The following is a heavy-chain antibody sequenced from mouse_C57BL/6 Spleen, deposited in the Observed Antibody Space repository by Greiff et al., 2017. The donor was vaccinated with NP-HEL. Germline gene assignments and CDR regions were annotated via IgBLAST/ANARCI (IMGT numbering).Heavy chain of an antibody. J-gene: IGHJ1*03. D-gene: IGHD1-1*01. Sequence: QVQLQQSGPELVKPGASVKISCKASGYAFSSSWMNWVKQRPGKGLEWIGRIYPGDGDTNYNGKFKGKATLTADKSSSTAYMQLSSLTSEDSAVYFCANYGSSYDWYFDVWGTGTTVTVSS. CDR2: IYPGDGDT. V-gene: IGHV1-82*01. CDR3: ANYGSSYDWYFDV. CDR1: GYAFSSSW.